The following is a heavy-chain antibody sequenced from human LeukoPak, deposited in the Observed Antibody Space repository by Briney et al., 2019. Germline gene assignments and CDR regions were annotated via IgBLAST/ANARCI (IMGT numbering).Heavy chain of an antibody. CDR1: GFTFSNYG. CDR2: IRYDGSNK. CDR3: AKAGVLRNYYYYMDV. V-gene: IGHV3-30*02. J-gene: IGHJ6*03. D-gene: IGHD3-10*01. Sequence: GGSLRLSCAASGFTFSNYGMGWVRQTPGKGLEWVAFIRYDGSNKYYADSVKGRFTISRDNSKNTLYLQMNSLRAEDTAVYYCAKAGVLRNYYYYMDVWGKGTTVTISS.